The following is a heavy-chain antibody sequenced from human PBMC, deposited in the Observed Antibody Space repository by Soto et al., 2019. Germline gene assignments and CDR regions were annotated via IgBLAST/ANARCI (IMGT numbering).Heavy chain of an antibody. J-gene: IGHJ5*02. Sequence: GGSLRLSCAASGFTFSSYEMNWVRQAPGKGPEWVSYISGSGSIIHYADSVKGRFTISRDNPKNSLYLQMNSLRAEDTAVYYCARDRAARDWFDPWGQGTLVTVSS. CDR2: ISGSGSII. V-gene: IGHV3-48*03. D-gene: IGHD6-6*01. CDR3: ARDRAARDWFDP. CDR1: GFTFSSYE.